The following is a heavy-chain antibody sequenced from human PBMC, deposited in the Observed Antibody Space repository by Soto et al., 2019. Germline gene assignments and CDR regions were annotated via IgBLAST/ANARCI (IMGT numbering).Heavy chain of an antibody. D-gene: IGHD1-1*01. CDR2: IYATGTT. CDR1: GASISGFY. CDR3: VRDGTKSLRDWFDS. Sequence: SETLSLTCTVSGASISGFYWSWIRKSAGKGLEWIGRIYATGTTDYNPSLKSRVMMSVDTSKKQFSLKLRSVTAADTAVYYCVRDGTKSLRDWFDSWGQGISVTVSS. V-gene: IGHV4-4*07. J-gene: IGHJ5*01.